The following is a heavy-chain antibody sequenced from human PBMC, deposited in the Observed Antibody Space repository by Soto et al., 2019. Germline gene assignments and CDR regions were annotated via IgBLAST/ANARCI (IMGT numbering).Heavy chain of an antibody. Sequence: PSETLSRTCTVSGGSISSSSYYWGWIRQPPGKGLEWIGSIYYSGSTYYNPSLKSRVTISVDTSKNQFSLKLSSVTAADTAVYYCARHPFGDFWSGSQNWFDPWGQGTLVTVSS. V-gene: IGHV4-39*01. CDR2: IYYSGST. J-gene: IGHJ5*02. D-gene: IGHD3-3*01. CDR1: GGSISSSSYY. CDR3: ARHPFGDFWSGSQNWFDP.